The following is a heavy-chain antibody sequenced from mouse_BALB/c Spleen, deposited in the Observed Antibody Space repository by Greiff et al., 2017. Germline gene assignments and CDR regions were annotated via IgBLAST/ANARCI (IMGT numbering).Heavy chain of an antibody. J-gene: IGHJ2*01. CDR3: ARWRWYFDY. CDR2: ISSGSSTI. D-gene: IGHD2-3*01. Sequence: EVMLVESGGGLVQPGGSRKLSCAASGFTFSSFGMHWVRQAPEKGLEWVAYISSGSSTIYYADTVKGRFTISRDNPKNTLFLQMTSLRSEDTAMYYCARWRWYFDYWGQGTTLTVSS. CDR1: GFTFSSFG. V-gene: IGHV5-17*02.